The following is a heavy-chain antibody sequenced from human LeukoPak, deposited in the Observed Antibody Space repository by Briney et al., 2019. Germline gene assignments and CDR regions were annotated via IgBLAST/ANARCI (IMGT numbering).Heavy chain of an antibody. D-gene: IGHD2-2*01. CDR2: VSYDGSNK. Sequence: GRSLRLSCATSGFTFSSYAMHWVRQAPGKGLEWVAVVSYDGSNKFYADSVKGRFTISRDNSKNTLYLQMNSLRAKDTAVYFCARVRCSSAACNFAAMDVWGQGTTVTVSS. J-gene: IGHJ6*02. V-gene: IGHV3-30-3*01. CDR1: GFTFSSYA. CDR3: ARVRCSSAACNFAAMDV.